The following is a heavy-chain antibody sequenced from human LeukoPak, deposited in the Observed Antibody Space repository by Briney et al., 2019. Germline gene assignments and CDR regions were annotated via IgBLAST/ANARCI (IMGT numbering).Heavy chain of an antibody. D-gene: IGHD3-16*02. J-gene: IGHJ4*02. CDR1: GGSISSGDYY. V-gene: IGHV4-30-4*08. CDR3: ARELPYYDYVWGSYRIIDY. CDR2: IYYSGST. Sequence: SETLSLTCTVSGGSISSGDYYWSRIRQPPGKGLEWIGYIYYSGSTYYNPSLKSRVTISVDTSKNQFSLKLSSVTAADTAVYYCARELPYYDYVWGSYRIIDYWGQGTLVTVSS.